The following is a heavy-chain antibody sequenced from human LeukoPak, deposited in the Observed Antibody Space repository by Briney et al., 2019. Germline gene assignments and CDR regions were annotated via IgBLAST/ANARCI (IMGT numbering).Heavy chain of an antibody. Sequence: VGSLRLSCAASAFTFSNYAMSWVRQAPGKGLEWVSGISGSGFATYYADSVKGRFTISRDNSKNTLYLQMNSLRAEDTAVDSCAKDSVAAPRYYFEYWGQGTQVTVSS. CDR1: AFTFSNYA. CDR2: ISGSGFAT. V-gene: IGHV3-23*01. J-gene: IGHJ4*02. CDR3: AKDSVAAPRYYFEY. D-gene: IGHD6-19*01.